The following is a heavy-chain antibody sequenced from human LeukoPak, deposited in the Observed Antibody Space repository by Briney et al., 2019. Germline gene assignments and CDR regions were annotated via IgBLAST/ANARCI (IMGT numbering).Heavy chain of an antibody. V-gene: IGHV3-30*03. CDR3: AREGYYGSGSPPSLYFDY. Sequence: GGSLRLSCEASGFTFSSYAMAWVRQAPGKGLEWVAVTSSDLNVKLYADSVKGRFTISRDNSRSTLYLQMNSLRPEDTAIYHCAREGYYGSGSPPSLYFDYWGQGTLVTVSS. CDR2: TSSDLNVK. D-gene: IGHD3-10*01. CDR1: GFTFSSYA. J-gene: IGHJ4*02.